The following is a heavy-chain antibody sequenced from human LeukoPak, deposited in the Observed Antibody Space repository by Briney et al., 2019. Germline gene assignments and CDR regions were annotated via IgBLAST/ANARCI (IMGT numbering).Heavy chain of an antibody. CDR1: GGSFSGYY. Sequence: SETLSLTCAVYGGSFSGYYWSWIRQPPGKGLEWIGEINHSGSTNYNPSLKSRVTISEDTSKNQFSLKLSSVTAADTAVYYCARAPLYYFDYWGQGTLVTVSS. V-gene: IGHV4-34*01. CDR2: INHSGST. CDR3: ARAPLYYFDY. J-gene: IGHJ4*02.